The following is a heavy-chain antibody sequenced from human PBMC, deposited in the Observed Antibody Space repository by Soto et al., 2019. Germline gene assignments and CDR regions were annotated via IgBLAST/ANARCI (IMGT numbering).Heavy chain of an antibody. CDR3: SKDKPKYYGMDA. Sequence: GGSLRLSCAASGSTFDDYTMHWVRQAPGKGLEWVSLINWDGGDTYYADSVKGRFTISRDNSKNSLYLQMNSLTTEDTDLYYCSKDKPKYYGMDAWGQGTTVTVSS. CDR1: GSTFDDYT. V-gene: IGHV3-43*01. J-gene: IGHJ6*02. D-gene: IGHD6-6*01. CDR2: INWDGGDT.